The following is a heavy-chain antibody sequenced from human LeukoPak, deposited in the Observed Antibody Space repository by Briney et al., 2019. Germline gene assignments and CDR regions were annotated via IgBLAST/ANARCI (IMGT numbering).Heavy chain of an antibody. CDR2: IYYSGST. CDR3: ATTTIRLGY. V-gene: IGHV4-39*07. CDR1: DGSITSSSHY. Sequence: SSETLSLTCTVSDGSITSSSHYWGWIRQPPGEGLEWIGSIYYSGSTYYNPSLKSRVTISIDTSKNQFSLKLSSMTAADTAVYFCATTTIRLGYWGRGTLVTVSS. J-gene: IGHJ4*02. D-gene: IGHD1-26*01.